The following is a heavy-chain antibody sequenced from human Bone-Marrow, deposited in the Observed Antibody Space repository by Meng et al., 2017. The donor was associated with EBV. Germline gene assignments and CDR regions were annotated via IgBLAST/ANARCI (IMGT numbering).Heavy chain of an antibody. D-gene: IGHD6-6*01. Sequence: TMKESGPTLVKPTPTLTLTCTFSRFSLSTRGVGVGWIRQPPGKALEWRAVIYWNDDQRYSPSLKSRLTITKDTSKKQVVLTMTIMDPVDAATYYCAHLIAARPFDYWGQGTLVTVSS. V-gene: IGHV2-5*01. CDR1: RFSLSTRGVG. J-gene: IGHJ4*02. CDR3: AHLIAARPFDY. CDR2: IYWNDDQ.